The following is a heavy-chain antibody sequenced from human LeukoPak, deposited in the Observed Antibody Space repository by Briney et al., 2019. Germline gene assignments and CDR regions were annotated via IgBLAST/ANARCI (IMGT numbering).Heavy chain of an antibody. CDR3: SAGNPHNLLDY. Sequence: SETLSLTCTVSSGSISSYYWSWIRQPPGKGLEWIGYIYYSGSTNYNPSLKSRVTISVDTSKNQFCLKLSSVAAADTAVYYCSAGNPHNLLDYRGQGTLVTVSS. CDR2: IYYSGST. CDR1: SGSISSYY. D-gene: IGHD1-14*01. J-gene: IGHJ4*02. V-gene: IGHV4-59*01.